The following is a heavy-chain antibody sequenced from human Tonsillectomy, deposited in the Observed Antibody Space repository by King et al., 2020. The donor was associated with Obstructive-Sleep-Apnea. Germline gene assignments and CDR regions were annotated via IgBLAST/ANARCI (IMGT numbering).Heavy chain of an antibody. Sequence: VQLVESGGGLVQPGGSLRLPFAASGFTFSSYWMSWVRQAPGKGREWVAKIKQDGSEKYYVDSVKGRFTISRDNAKNSLYLQMNSLRAEDTAVYYCARESDGVVVVAATYIDYWGQGTLVTVSS. D-gene: IGHD2-15*01. CDR1: GFTFSSYW. CDR2: IKQDGSEK. V-gene: IGHV3-7*01. J-gene: IGHJ4*02. CDR3: ARESDGVVVVAATYIDY.